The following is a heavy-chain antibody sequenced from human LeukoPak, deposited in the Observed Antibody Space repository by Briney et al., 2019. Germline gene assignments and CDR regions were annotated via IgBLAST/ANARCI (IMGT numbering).Heavy chain of an antibody. V-gene: IGHV3-23*01. CDR3: ARAAYDSGSYIVNHDY. Sequence: PGGSLRLSCVASGITFSTYTMSWVRQAPGKGLEWVSVIIGGDGRTYYADSVKGRCTISRDNSKNTLYLQMSSLRAEDTAVYYCARAAYDSGSYIVNHDYWGQGTLVTVSS. J-gene: IGHJ4*02. D-gene: IGHD3-22*01. CDR1: GITFSTYT. CDR2: IIGGDGRT.